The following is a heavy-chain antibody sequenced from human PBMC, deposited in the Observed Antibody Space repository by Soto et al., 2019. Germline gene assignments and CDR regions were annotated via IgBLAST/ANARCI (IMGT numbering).Heavy chain of an antibody. CDR3: ATLPPRIEVVVTPIPT. V-gene: IGHV4-4*02. Sequence: QVQLRESGPGLVKPSGTLSLTCVVSGASISSTYWWSWVRQPPGKWLEWIGEIYHTGSTKYNPSLKSRVTISIDKSNNDFSLKLNSVTAADTAVYYCATLPPRIEVVVTPIPTWGQGILVTVSS. D-gene: IGHD2-21*02. CDR2: IYHTGST. J-gene: IGHJ5*02. CDR1: GASISSTYW.